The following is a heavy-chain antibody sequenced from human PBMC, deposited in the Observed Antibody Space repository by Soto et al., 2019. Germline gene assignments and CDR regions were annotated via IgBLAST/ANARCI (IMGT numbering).Heavy chain of an antibody. V-gene: IGHV1-2*04. J-gene: IGHJ5*01. CDR3: AREVTPGHWGWFYS. Sequence: QVQLEQSGAEVTKPGASVKISCKISGDTVTGYYIHWMRQAPGQGLEWMGSVSPENGDTGCAEKFGDWVTVTRDTYTRTTYMELSSLTTDDTAIYYCAREVTPGHWGWFYSWGQGTLVTVSS. D-gene: IGHD7-27*01. CDR1: GDTVTGYY. CDR2: VSPENGDT.